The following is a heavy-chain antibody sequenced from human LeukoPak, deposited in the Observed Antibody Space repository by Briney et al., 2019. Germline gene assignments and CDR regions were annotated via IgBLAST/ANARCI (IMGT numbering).Heavy chain of an antibody. CDR2: MNPNSGNT. CDR1: GYTFTSYD. D-gene: IGHD2-15*01. J-gene: IGHJ5*02. CDR3: ARDRQRGSRTNWFDP. Sequence: GASVKVSCKTSGYTFTSYDINWVRQATGQGLEWMGWMNPNSGNTGYAQKFQGRVTITRNTSISTAYMELSSLRSEDTAVYYCARDRQRGSRTNWFDPWGQGTLVTVSS. V-gene: IGHV1-8*03.